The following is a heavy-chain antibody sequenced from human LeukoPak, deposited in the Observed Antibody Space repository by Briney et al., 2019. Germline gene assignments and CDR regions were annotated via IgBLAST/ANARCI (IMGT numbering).Heavy chain of an antibody. CDR3: ARVGTAAGTVDY. Sequence: SETLSLTCNVSGGSISNNYWTWIRQPPGKGLEWIGYVYSTGSTNYNPSLKSRVTISVDTSKNQFSLKLSSVTAADTAVYYCARVGTAAGTVDYWGQGTLVTVSS. D-gene: IGHD6-13*01. CDR2: VYSTGST. J-gene: IGHJ4*02. CDR1: GGSISNNY. V-gene: IGHV4-59*01.